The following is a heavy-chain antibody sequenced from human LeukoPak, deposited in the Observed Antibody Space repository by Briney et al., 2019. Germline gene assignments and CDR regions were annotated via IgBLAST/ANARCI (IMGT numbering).Heavy chain of an antibody. D-gene: IGHD3-22*01. J-gene: IGHJ4*02. CDR1: GFTFSSYS. CDR2: ISSSSSYI. CDR3: ASLGYDSSGYLGC. V-gene: IGHV3-21*01. Sequence: PGGSLRLSCAASGFTFSSYSMTWVRQAPGKGLEWVSSISSSSSYIYYADSVKGRFTISRDNAKNSLYLQMNSLRAEDTAVYYCASLGYDSSGYLGCWGQGTLVTVSS.